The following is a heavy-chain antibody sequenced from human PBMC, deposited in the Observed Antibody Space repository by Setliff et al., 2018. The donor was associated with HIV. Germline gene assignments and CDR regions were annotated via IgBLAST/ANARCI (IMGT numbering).Heavy chain of an antibody. CDR3: ARVGDYGSGGWFDP. D-gene: IGHD3-10*01. V-gene: IGHV4-39*07. CDR2: IYYSGST. Sequence: SETLSLTCTVSGGSISSGTYYWGWIRQPPGKGLDWIGSIYYSGSTYYNPSLKSRITISVDTSKNQFSLKLSSVTAADTAVYYCARVGDYGSGGWFDPWGQGTLVTVSS. J-gene: IGHJ5*02. CDR1: GGSISSGTYY.